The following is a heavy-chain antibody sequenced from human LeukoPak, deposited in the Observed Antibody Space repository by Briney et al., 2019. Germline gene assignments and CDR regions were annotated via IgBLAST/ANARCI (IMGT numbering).Heavy chain of an antibody. Sequence: ASVKVSCKASGYSFTDYYMHWVRQAPGQGLEWMGWINPNSGGTDYVQKFQGRVTMTRDASISTAYMELSRLRSDDTAVYYCARGLMVRGVIGSSIRYYYYYYGMDVWGQGTTVTVSS. CDR2: INPNSGGT. CDR1: GYSFTDYY. V-gene: IGHV1-2*02. J-gene: IGHJ6*02. CDR3: ARGLMVRGVIGSSIRYYYYYYGMDV. D-gene: IGHD3-10*01.